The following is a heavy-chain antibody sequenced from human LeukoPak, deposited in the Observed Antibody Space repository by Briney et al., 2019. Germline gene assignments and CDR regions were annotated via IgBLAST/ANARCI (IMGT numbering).Heavy chain of an antibody. D-gene: IGHD3-22*01. V-gene: IGHV3-30*18. CDR2: ISYDGNNK. CDR3: VNPGWYYDSSGYSYYYGMDV. Sequence: PGGSLRLSCAASGFIFSDYGMHWVRQAPGKGLEWVAVISYDGNNKYYVDSVKGRFTISRDNSKNTLFLQMNSLRAEDTAVYYCVNPGWYYDSSGYSYYYGMDVWGQGTTVTVSS. CDR1: GFIFSDYG. J-gene: IGHJ6*02.